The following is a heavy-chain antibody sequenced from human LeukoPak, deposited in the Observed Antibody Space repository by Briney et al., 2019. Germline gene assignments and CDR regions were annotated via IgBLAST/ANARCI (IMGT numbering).Heavy chain of an antibody. CDR2: ISAYNGNT. V-gene: IGHV1-18*01. Sequence: ASVRVSCKASGYTFTSYGISWVRQAPGQGLEWMGWISAYNGNTNYAQKLQGRVTITTDTSTSTAYMELRSLRSDDTAVYYCARYGSGPENNYFDCWGQGTLVTVSS. CDR3: ARYGSGPENNYFDC. CDR1: GYTFTSYG. J-gene: IGHJ4*02. D-gene: IGHD3-10*01.